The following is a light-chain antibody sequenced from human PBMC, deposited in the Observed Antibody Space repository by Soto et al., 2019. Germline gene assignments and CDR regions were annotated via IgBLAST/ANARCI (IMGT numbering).Light chain of an antibody. V-gene: IGKV1-13*02. CDR1: QDIRRA. J-gene: IGKJ4*01. CDR3: QQFTYPLT. Sequence: IQLTQSPSSLSASVGDRVTITCRARQDIRRALAWYQQKPGKAPNLLISDASSLESGVPSRFSGSGSGTDFTLSIISLQPEDFATYFCQQFTYPLTFGGGTKVELK. CDR2: DAS.